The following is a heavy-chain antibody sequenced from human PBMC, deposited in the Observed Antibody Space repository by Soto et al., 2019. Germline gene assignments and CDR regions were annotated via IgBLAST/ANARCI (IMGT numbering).Heavy chain of an antibody. CDR2: IGSKGETYAT. CDR3: AKEVEYSSRWSDIDD. V-gene: IGHV3-73*01. D-gene: IGHD6-13*01. CDR1: GFTFGASA. Sequence: GSLRLSCAASGFTFGASALQWVRQASGKGLEWLGRIGSKGETYATAYAASVKGRFTISRDDSKNTAYLQMNSLESEDTAVYYCAKEVEYSSRWSDIDDWGQGTLVTVSS. J-gene: IGHJ4*02.